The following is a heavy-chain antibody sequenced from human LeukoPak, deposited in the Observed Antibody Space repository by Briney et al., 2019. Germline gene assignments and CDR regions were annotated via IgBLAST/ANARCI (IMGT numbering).Heavy chain of an antibody. CDR1: GYTFTSYG. J-gene: IGHJ4*02. CDR2: ISAYNGNT. CDR3: ARLTYYYGSGRLDY. D-gene: IGHD3-10*01. V-gene: IGHV1-18*04. Sequence: ASVKVSCKASGYTFTSYGISWVRQAPGQGLEWMGWISAYNGNTNYAQKLQGGVTMTTDTSTSTAYMELRSLRSDDTAVYYCARLTYYYGSGRLDYWGQGTLVTVSS.